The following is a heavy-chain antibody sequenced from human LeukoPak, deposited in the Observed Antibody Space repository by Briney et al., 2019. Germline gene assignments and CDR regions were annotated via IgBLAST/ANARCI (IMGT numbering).Heavy chain of an antibody. Sequence: ASVKVSCKASGYTFTSYDISWVRQAPGQGLEWMGWISPYNGNTNYEQKLQGRVTMTTDTSTTTAYMELRSLRSDDTAVYYCARDQPRMIVVVDGAFDIWGQGTMVIVSS. V-gene: IGHV1-18*01. CDR1: GYTFTSYD. CDR2: ISPYNGNT. CDR3: ARDQPRMIVVVDGAFDI. D-gene: IGHD3-22*01. J-gene: IGHJ3*02.